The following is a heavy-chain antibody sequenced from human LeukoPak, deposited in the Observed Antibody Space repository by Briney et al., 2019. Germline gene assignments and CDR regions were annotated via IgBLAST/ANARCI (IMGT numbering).Heavy chain of an antibody. V-gene: IGHV7-4-1*02. Sequence: ASVKVSCKASGYTFTSYAINWVRQAPGQGLEWMGWINTNTGNPTYAQGFTGRFVFSLDTSVSTAYLQISSLKAEDTAVYYCARERYLIAAAGIDYWGQGTLVTVSS. J-gene: IGHJ4*02. CDR2: INTNTGNP. CDR3: ARERYLIAAAGIDY. CDR1: GYTFTSYA. D-gene: IGHD6-13*01.